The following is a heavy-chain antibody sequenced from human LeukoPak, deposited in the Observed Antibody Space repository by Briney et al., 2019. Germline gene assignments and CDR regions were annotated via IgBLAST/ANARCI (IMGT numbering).Heavy chain of an antibody. V-gene: IGHV3-9*01. D-gene: IGHD3-10*01. CDR2: ISWNSDSI. Sequence: GGSLRLSCAASGFTFDDYAMHWVRQAPGKGLEWVSGISWNSDSIGYADSVKGRFAISRDNAKYSLYLQMNSLRAEDTALYYCVKGSAGSRSYYSFDYWGLGTLVTVSS. CDR3: VKGSAGSRSYYSFDY. CDR1: GFTFDDYA. J-gene: IGHJ4*02.